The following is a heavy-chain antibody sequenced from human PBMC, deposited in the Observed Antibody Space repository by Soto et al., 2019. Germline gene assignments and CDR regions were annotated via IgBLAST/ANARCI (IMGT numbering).Heavy chain of an antibody. V-gene: IGHV3-23*01. D-gene: IGHD6-13*01. CDR2: ISGSGGST. Sequence: EVQLLASGGGLVQPGGSMRLSCAASGFTFSSYAMSCVRHAPGKGLEWVSGISGSGGSTYYADSVKGRFTISRDNSKNTLYLQMNSVRAEDTAVYYCAQGDPGEQQRVERYWGQGTLVTVSS. J-gene: IGHJ4*02. CDR3: AQGDPGEQQRVERY. CDR1: GFTFSSYA.